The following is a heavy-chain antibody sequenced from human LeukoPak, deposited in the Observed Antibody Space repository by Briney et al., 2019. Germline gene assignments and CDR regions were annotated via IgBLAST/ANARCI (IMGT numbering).Heavy chain of an antibody. Sequence: SETLSLTCTVSGGSISSGDYYWSWIRQPPGKGLEWIGYIYYSGGTYYNPSLKSRVTISVDTSKNQFSLKLSSVTAADTAVYYCARVSPYYDFWSGHGDYWGQGTLVTVSS. CDR2: IYYSGGT. CDR1: GGSISSGDYY. V-gene: IGHV4-30-4*08. J-gene: IGHJ4*02. D-gene: IGHD3-3*01. CDR3: ARVSPYYDFWSGHGDY.